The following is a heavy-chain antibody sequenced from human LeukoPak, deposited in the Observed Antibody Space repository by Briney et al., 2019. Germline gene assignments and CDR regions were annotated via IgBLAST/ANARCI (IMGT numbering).Heavy chain of an antibody. V-gene: IGHV4-39*01. CDR3: ARQGVNPRGVYYYMDV. CDR1: GGSISSSTYY. J-gene: IGHJ6*03. CDR2: INHSGST. Sequence: PSETLSLTCTVSGGSISSSTYYWSWIRQPPGKGLEWIGEINHSGSTNYNPSLKSRVTISVDTSKNQFSLKLSSVTAADTAVYYCARQGVNPRGVYYYMDVWGKGTTVTISS. D-gene: IGHD3-16*01.